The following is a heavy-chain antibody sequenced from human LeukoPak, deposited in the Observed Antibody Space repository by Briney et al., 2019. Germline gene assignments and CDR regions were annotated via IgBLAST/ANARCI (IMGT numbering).Heavy chain of an antibody. CDR2: IRYDGNNK. CDR3: AKTLRDSRGYYAAGD. Sequence: GGSLRLSCAASGFPFSTYGMHWVRQAPGKGLEWVSFIRYDGNNKQYGDSVKGRFTISRDDSKNTLYLQMSSLRAEDTAVYYWAKTLRDSRGYYAAGDWGQGTLVTVSS. V-gene: IGHV3-30*02. CDR1: GFPFSTYG. J-gene: IGHJ4*02. D-gene: IGHD3-22*01.